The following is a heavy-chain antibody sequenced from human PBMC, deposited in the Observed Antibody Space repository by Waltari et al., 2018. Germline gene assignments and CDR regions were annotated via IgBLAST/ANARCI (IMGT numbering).Heavy chain of an antibody. CDR2: ISGSGAST. D-gene: IGHD2-15*01. J-gene: IGHJ4*02. CDR1: GFTFTLYA. V-gene: IGHV3-23*04. CDR3: SAAGDY. Sequence: EVQLVAHGGGLVQPGGSLRISCAASGFTFTLYAMSWVRQVPGKGLEWVSAISGSGASTHVADSVKGRFSISRDNSKEMIYLQMNSLRVEDTAIYYCSAAGDYWGQGTQVTVSS.